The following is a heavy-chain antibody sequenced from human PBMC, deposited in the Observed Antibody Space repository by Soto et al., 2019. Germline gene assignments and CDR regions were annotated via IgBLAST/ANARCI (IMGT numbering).Heavy chain of an antibody. CDR3: GRGRSGEIGVFY. CDR1: GYTFTGHY. V-gene: IGHV1-2*02. CDR2: IGPKNGDT. D-gene: IGHD1-26*01. J-gene: IGHJ4*02. Sequence: QVQLVQSGAEVKESGASVKVSCKASGYTFTGHYIHWVRQAPGQGFEWVGEIGPKNGDTRYAQQFQGRVAMTNASSITTVDVELSNLSPDDTAGYCCGRGRSGEIGVFYWGQGTLVTVHS.